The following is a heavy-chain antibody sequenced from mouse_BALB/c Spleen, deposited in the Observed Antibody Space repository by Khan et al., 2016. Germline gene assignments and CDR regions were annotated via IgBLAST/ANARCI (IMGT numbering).Heavy chain of an antibody. D-gene: IGHD2-2*01. V-gene: IGHV2-6-2*01. CDR1: GFSLTSYG. CDR3: ARQGLRRNAMDY. Sequence: QVQLKESGPDLVAPSQSLSMTCTGSGFSLTSYGVHWVGQPPGQGLEWVAGIWRDGSTTYNSALQSRLSISKENSKSHVFLKMNSLQTDDTAMYYCARQGLRRNAMDYWVPGTSASVSA. J-gene: IGHJ4*01. CDR2: IWRDGST.